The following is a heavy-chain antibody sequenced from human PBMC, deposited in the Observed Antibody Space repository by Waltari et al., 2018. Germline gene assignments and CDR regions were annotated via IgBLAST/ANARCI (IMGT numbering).Heavy chain of an antibody. CDR1: GGTFSRYA. D-gene: IGHD2-2*01. Sequence: QVQLVQSGDEVKKPGSSVKVSCKASGGTFSRYAIRWVRQAPGQGLEWMGGIIPIFGTANYAQKFQGRVTITADESTSTAYMELSSLRSEDTAVYYCARYCSSTSCQDWFDPWGQGTLVTVSS. J-gene: IGHJ5*02. CDR2: IIPIFGTA. CDR3: ARYCSSTSCQDWFDP. V-gene: IGHV1-69*01.